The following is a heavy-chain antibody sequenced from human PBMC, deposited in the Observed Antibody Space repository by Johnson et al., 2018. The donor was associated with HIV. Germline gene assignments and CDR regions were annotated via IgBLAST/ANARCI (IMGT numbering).Heavy chain of an antibody. J-gene: IGHJ3*02. CDR3: ARPRTSYRAFDI. V-gene: IGHV3-64*01. CDR2: INSNGGST. D-gene: IGHD3-16*02. CDR1: GFSFSSYS. Sequence: VQLVESGGSSVQPGGSLRLSCAASGFSFSSYSMHWVRQAPGKGLEYVSGINSNGGSTFYANSVKGRFTISRDNSKNTLYLQMGSLRPEDMAVYYCARPRTSYRAFDIWGQGTMVTVSS.